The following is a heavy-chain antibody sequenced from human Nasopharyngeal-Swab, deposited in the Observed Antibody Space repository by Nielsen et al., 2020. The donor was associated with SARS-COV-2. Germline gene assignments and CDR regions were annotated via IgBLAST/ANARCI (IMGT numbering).Heavy chain of an antibody. D-gene: IGHD3-9*01. CDR1: GVSVSSGSYY. J-gene: IGHJ4*02. CDR2: IYYSGST. CDR3: ARRGYDILTGYSFFDY. Sequence: SETLSLTCTVSGVSVSSGSYYWVWIRQPPGKGLEWIGDIYYSGSTNYNPSLKSRVTISVDTSKNQFSLKLSSVTAADTAVYYCARRGYDILTGYSFFDYWGQGTLVTVSS. V-gene: IGHV4-61*01.